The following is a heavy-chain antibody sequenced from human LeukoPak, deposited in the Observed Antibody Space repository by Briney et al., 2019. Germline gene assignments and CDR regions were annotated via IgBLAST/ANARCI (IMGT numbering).Heavy chain of an antibody. CDR2: MNPNSGNT. J-gene: IGHJ6*02. CDR1: GYTFTSYD. D-gene: IGHD6-25*01. Sequence: ASVEVSCKASGYTFTSYDINWVRQATGQGLEWMGWMNPNSGNTGYAQKFQGRVTMTRNTSISTAYMELSSLRSEDTAVYYCARVIGYHYYYYGMDVWGQGTTVTVSS. CDR3: ARVIGYHYYYYGMDV. V-gene: IGHV1-8*01.